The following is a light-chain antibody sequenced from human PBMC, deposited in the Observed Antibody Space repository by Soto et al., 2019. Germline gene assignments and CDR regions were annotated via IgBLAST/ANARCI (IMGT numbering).Light chain of an antibody. CDR3: QQYHDWPLT. V-gene: IGKV3-15*01. Sequence: EIVMTQSPATLSVSPGERVTLSCRASQSLSSHLAWYQQKPXQAPGLLIYGVSTRATGVPTRFSGSASGTEFTLTISSLLSEDFAVYYCQQYHDWPLTFGGGTKVEIK. J-gene: IGKJ4*01. CDR2: GVS. CDR1: QSLSSH.